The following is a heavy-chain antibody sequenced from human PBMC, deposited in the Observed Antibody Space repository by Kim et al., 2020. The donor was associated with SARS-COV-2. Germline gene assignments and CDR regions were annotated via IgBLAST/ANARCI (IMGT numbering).Heavy chain of an antibody. CDR3: ATVGCSSTSCAYFDY. D-gene: IGHD2-2*01. J-gene: IGHJ4*02. CDR2: FDPEDGET. Sequence: ASVKVSCKVSGYTLTELSMHWVRQAPGKGLEWMGGFDPEDGETIYAQKFQGRVTMTEDTSTDTAYMELSSLRSEDTAVYYCATVGCSSTSCAYFDYWGQGTLVTVSS. CDR1: GYTLTELS. V-gene: IGHV1-24*01.